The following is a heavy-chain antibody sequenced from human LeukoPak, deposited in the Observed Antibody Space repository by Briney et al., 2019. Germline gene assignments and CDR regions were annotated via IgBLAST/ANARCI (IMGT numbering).Heavy chain of an antibody. CDR2: ISDIGSI. Sequence: SETLSLTCTVSGGSISSYYWSWIRQPPGKGLEWIAYISDIGSINYNPSLESRVTISLDTSKNQFSLKLSSVAAADTAVYYCAGHHPRNTVDFWGQGTLVTVSS. J-gene: IGHJ4*02. V-gene: IGHV4-59*08. CDR3: AGHHPRNTVDF. CDR1: GGSISSYY. D-gene: IGHD2/OR15-2a*01.